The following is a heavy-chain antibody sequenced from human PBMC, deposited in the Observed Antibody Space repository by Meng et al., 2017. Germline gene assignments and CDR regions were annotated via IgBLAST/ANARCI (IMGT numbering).Heavy chain of an antibody. CDR3: ARVGGN. CDR2: INSDGSST. J-gene: IGHJ4*02. CDR1: GFTFSSYW. D-gene: IGHD3-16*01. V-gene: IGHV3-74*01. Sequence: EGRVAEAGEVLFQPWGAFSVSCAASGFTFSSYWRHWVRQAPGKGLVWVSRINSDGSSTSYADSVKGRFTISRDNAKNTLYLQMNSLRAEDTAVYYCARVGGNWGQGTLVTVSS.